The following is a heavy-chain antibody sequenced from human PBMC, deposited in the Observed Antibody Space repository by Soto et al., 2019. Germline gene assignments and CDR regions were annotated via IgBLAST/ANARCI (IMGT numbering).Heavy chain of an antibody. CDR1: GGSISSYY. Sequence: SETLSLTCTVSGGSISSYYWSWIRQPPGKGLEWIGYIYYSGSTNYNPSLKSRVTISVDTSKNQFSLKLSSVTAADTAVYYCARDRVTMVRGVLHYGMDVWGQGTMVTVYS. J-gene: IGHJ6*02. D-gene: IGHD3-10*01. CDR3: ARDRVTMVRGVLHYGMDV. V-gene: IGHV4-59*01. CDR2: IYYSGST.